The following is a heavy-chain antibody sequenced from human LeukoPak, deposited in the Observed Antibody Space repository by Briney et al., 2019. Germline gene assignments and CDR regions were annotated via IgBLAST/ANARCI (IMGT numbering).Heavy chain of an antibody. CDR2: ISGRGGST. CDR1: GFTFSSYA. D-gene: IGHD2-2*02. CDR3: AKLGYCGRTSCYMNWFDP. V-gene: IGHV3-23*01. J-gene: IGHJ5*02. Sequence: GGSLRLSCTASGFTFSSYAMSWVRQAPGKGLEWVSAISGRGGSTYYADSVKGRFTISRDNSKNTLYLQMNSLRAEDTAVYCCAKLGYCGRTSCYMNWFDPWGQGTLVTVSS.